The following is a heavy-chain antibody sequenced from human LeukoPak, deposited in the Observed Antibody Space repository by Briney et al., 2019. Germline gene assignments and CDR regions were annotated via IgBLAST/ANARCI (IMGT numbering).Heavy chain of an antibody. Sequence: GASVNVSCKASGFTFTNYDINWMRQATGQGLAWMGCMNTKSGSADYAQKFQGRVTMTRNTSISTAYMERSSLRAEDTAIYYCARNLDLSGYYMWFDPWGQGTLVTVSS. J-gene: IGHJ5*02. CDR1: GFTFTNYD. V-gene: IGHV1-8*01. D-gene: IGHD3-3*01. CDR2: MNTKSGSA. CDR3: ARNLDLSGYYMWFDP.